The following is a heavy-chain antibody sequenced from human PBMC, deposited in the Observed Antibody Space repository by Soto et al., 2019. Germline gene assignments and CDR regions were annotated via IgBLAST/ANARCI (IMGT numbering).Heavy chain of an antibody. J-gene: IGHJ5*02. CDR1: GFTFSSYG. CDR2: ISYDGSNK. Sequence: QVQLVETGGGVVQPGRSLRLSCAASGFTFSSYGMHWVRQAPGKGLEWVAVISYDGSNKYYADSVKGRFTISRDNSKNTLYLQMNSLRAEDTAVYYCASEGGQNWFDPWGQGTLVTVSS. CDR3: ASEGGQNWFDP. D-gene: IGHD3-16*01. V-gene: IGHV3-30*03.